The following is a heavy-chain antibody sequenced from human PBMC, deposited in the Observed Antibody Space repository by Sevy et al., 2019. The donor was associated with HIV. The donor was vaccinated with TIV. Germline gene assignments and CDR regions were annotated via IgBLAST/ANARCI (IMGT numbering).Heavy chain of an antibody. V-gene: IGHV3-53*01. CDR3: AREGTYYYDSSGYYRQLNWFDP. CDR1: GFTVSSNY. D-gene: IGHD3-22*01. CDR2: IYSGGST. Sequence: GGSLRLSCAASGFTVSSNYMSWVRQAPGKGLEWVSVIYSGGSTYYADSVKGRFTISSANSKNTLYLQMNSLRAEDTAVYYCAREGTYYYDSSGYYRQLNWFDPWGQGTLVTVSS. J-gene: IGHJ5*02.